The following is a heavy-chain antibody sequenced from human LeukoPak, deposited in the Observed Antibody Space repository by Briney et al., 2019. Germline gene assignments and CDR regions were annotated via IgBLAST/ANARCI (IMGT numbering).Heavy chain of an antibody. Sequence: GGSLRLSCAASGFTFSSYAMHWVRQAPGKGLEWVAVISYDGSSKYYADSVKGRFTISRDNSKNTLYLQMNSLRAEDTAVYYCARAATGYSSSWSEFDYWGQGTLVTVSS. CDR1: GFTFSSYA. CDR3: ARAATGYSSSWSEFDY. D-gene: IGHD6-13*01. J-gene: IGHJ4*02. CDR2: ISYDGSSK. V-gene: IGHV3-30*14.